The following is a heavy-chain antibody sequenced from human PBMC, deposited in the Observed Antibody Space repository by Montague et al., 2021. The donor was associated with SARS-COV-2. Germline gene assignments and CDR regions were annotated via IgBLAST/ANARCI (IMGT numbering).Heavy chain of an antibody. CDR3: ARDYKPVGRDGHNYDYYYGMDV. Sequence: SLRLSCAASGFTFSSYWMSWVRQAPGKGLEWVANIKQDGSEKYYVDSVKGRFTIPRDNAKNSLYLQMNSLRAEDTAVYYCARDYKPVGRDGHNYDYYYGMDVWGQGTTITVSS. D-gene: IGHD5-24*01. CDR1: GFTFSSYW. CDR2: IKQDGSEK. J-gene: IGHJ6*02. V-gene: IGHV3-7*01.